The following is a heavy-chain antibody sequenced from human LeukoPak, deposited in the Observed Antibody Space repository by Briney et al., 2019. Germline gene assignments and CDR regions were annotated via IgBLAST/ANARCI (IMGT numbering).Heavy chain of an antibody. J-gene: IGHJ4*02. Sequence: PGGSLRLSCAASGFTFDDYAMHWVRQAPGKGLEWVSGISWNSGSIGYADSVKGRFTISRDNAKSSLYLQMNSLRAEDTALYYCAKDKSLYYDSSGYYNYWGQGTLVTVSS. V-gene: IGHV3-9*01. CDR2: ISWNSGSI. D-gene: IGHD3-22*01. CDR1: GFTFDDYA. CDR3: AKDKSLYYDSSGYYNY.